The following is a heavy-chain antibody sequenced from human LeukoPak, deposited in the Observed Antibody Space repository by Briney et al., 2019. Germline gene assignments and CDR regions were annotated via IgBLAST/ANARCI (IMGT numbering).Heavy chain of an antibody. CDR3: AKDARAHQPSLYYFDY. Sequence: PGGSLRLSCAASGFTFSSYAMSWVRQAPGKGLEWVSAISGSGGSTYYADSVKGRFTISRDNSKNTLYLQMNSLRAEDTAVYYCAKDARAHQPSLYYFDYWGQGTLVTVSS. CDR1: GFTFSSYA. CDR2: ISGSGGST. V-gene: IGHV3-23*01. J-gene: IGHJ4*02. D-gene: IGHD2-2*01.